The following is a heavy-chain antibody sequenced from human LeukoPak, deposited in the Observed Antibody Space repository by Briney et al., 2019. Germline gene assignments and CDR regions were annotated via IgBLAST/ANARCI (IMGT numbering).Heavy chain of an antibody. J-gene: IGHJ4*02. V-gene: IGHV3-21*01. CDR2: ISSSSTYI. CDR1: GFTFRNYA. D-gene: IGHD1-26*01. CDR3: ASARYSEN. Sequence: KPGGSLRLSCAASGFTFRNYAMSWVRQAPGKGLEWVSSISSSSTYIYYADSVKGRFTISRDNAKNSLYLQMNSLKAEDTAVYYCASARYSENWGQGTLVTVSS.